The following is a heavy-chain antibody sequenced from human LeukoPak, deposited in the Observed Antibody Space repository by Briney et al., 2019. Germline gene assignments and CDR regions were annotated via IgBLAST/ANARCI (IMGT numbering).Heavy chain of an antibody. J-gene: IGHJ4*02. D-gene: IGHD3-22*01. V-gene: IGHV3-66*01. CDR2: IDSGGGT. CDR1: GFTFGDYA. CDR3: AGGHYGSGGYCLDY. Sequence: GSLRLSCTASGFTFGDYAMSWFRQAPGKGLEWVSVIDSGGGTKYADSVKGRFIISRDNSKNMVHLQMNSLRAEDTAVYYCAGGHYGSGGYCLDYWGQGSLVIVSS.